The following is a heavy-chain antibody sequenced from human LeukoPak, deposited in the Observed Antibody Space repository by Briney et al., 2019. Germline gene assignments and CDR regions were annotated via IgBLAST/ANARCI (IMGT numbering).Heavy chain of an antibody. CDR2: ISSSGSTI. V-gene: IGHV3-11*04. CDR1: GFTFSDYY. D-gene: IGHD2-2*01. J-gene: IGHJ6*03. Sequence: GGSLRLSCAASGFTFSDYYMSWIRQAPGKGLEWVSYISSSGSTIYYADSVKGRFTISRDNAKNSLYLQMNSLRAEDTAVYYCARGSEYCSSTSCYYYYHYMDVWGKGTTVTVSS. CDR3: ARGSEYCSSTSCYYYYHYMDV.